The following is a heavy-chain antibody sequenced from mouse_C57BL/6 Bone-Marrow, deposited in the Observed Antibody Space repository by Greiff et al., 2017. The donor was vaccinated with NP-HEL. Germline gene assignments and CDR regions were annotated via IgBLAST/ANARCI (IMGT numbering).Heavy chain of an antibody. CDR1: GYTFPSYW. CDR2: IHPNSGST. CDR3: AGWWYFDV. Sequence: VQLQQPGAELVKPGASVKLSCKASGYTFPSYWMHWVKQRPGQGLEWIGMIHPNSGSTNYNEKFKSKATLTVDKSSSTAYMQRSSLTSEDAAVYYCAGWWYFDVWGTGTTVTVSS. J-gene: IGHJ1*03. V-gene: IGHV1-64*01.